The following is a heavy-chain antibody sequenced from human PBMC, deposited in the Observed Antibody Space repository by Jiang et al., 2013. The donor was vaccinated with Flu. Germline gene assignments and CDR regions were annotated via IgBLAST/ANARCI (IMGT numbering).Heavy chain of an antibody. V-gene: IGHV1-24*01. J-gene: IGHJ5*02. D-gene: IGHD3-10*01. Sequence: QSGAEVKKPGASVKVSCKVSGYTLTGMSMHWVRQAPGKGLEWMGGFDPEDGERIYAQKFQGRVTMTEDTSTDTAYMELSSLRSEDSAVYYCATVGFGRLHYNWFDPVGPGNPGPPSPQ. CDR3: ATVGFGRLHYNWFDP. CDR2: FDPEDGER. CDR1: GYTLTGMS.